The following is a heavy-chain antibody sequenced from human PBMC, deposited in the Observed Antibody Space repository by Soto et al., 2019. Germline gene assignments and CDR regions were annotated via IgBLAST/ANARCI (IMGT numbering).Heavy chain of an antibody. V-gene: IGHV3-30-3*01. D-gene: IGHD3-22*01. CDR1: GFTFSSYA. CDR3: ARDPSDYYYDSSGYYSSLRYYYGMDV. J-gene: IGHJ6*02. CDR2: ISYDGSNK. Sequence: GGSLRLSCAASGFTFSSYAMHWVRQAPGKGLEWVAVISYDGSNKYYADSVKGRFTISRDNSKNTLYLQMNSLRAEDTAVYYCARDPSDYYYDSSGYYSSLRYYYGMDVWGQGTTVTVSS.